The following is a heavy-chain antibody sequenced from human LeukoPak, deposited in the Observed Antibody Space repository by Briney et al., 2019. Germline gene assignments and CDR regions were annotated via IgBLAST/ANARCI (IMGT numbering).Heavy chain of an antibody. V-gene: IGHV3-23*01. Sequence: PGGSLRLSCAASGFTFSSYAMSWVRQAPGKGLEWVSGMSGSGGRTYYADSVKGRFTISRDNSKNTLYLQMNRLRAEDAAVYYCAKDSPPGLGELSNAFDIWGQGTMVTVSS. J-gene: IGHJ3*02. CDR1: GFTFSSYA. CDR3: AKDSPPGLGELSNAFDI. CDR2: MSGSGGRT. D-gene: IGHD3-16*02.